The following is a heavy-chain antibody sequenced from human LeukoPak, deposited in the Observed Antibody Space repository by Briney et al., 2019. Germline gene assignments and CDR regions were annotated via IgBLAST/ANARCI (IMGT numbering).Heavy chain of an antibody. Sequence: SETLSLTCTVSGGSISNSSYYWGWIRQPPGKGLEWIGSIYYSGSTYYNPSLKSRVTISVDTSKNQFSLKLGSVTAADTAVYYCAGLLADKRGFGYWGQGTLVSVSS. CDR2: IYYSGST. CDR3: AGLLADKRGFGY. V-gene: IGHV4-39*01. CDR1: GGSISNSSYY. J-gene: IGHJ4*02. D-gene: IGHD2/OR15-2a*01.